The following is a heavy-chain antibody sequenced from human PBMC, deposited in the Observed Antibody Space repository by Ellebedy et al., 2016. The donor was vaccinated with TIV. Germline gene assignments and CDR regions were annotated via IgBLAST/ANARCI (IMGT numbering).Heavy chain of an antibody. CDR2: IFFSGST. CDR1: GDSFSSNHYY. D-gene: IGHD5-12*01. J-gene: IGHJ4*02. V-gene: IGHV4-39*07. CDR3: ARSIVATIHNFDS. Sequence: MPGGSLRLSCSVSGDSFSSNHYYWGWIRQPPGKGLEWVGSIFFSGSTYYRPSLKIRVSISVDRSKNQFSLKLRSVTASDTAVYYCARSIVATIHNFDSWGQGTLVTVSS.